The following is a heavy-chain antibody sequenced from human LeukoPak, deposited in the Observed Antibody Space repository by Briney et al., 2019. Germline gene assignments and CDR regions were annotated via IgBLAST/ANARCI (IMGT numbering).Heavy chain of an antibody. CDR3: ARHYYYSYYYMDV. CDR2: IYYSGNT. V-gene: IGHV4-59*08. Sequence: GSLRLSCTASGFTFSNYAMTWVRQAPGKGLEWMGYIYYSGNTNYNPSLKRRVTISGDTTKNQFSLKLSSVTAADTAVYYCARHYYYSYYYMDVWGKGTTVTVSS. J-gene: IGHJ6*03. CDR1: GFTFSNYA.